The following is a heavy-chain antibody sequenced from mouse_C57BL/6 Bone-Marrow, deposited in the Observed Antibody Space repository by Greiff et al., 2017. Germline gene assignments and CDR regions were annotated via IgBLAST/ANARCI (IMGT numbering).Heavy chain of an antibody. Sequence: VQRVESGPGLVAPSQSLSITCTVSGFSLTSYAISWVRQPPGKGLAWLGVIWTGGGTHYNSALKSRLSISKDNSKSHVFLKMISLQTDDTARYYCARNSDYDYGGFAYWGQGTLVTVSA. CDR3: ARNSDYDYGGFAY. CDR1: GFSLTSYA. V-gene: IGHV2-9-1*01. J-gene: IGHJ3*01. D-gene: IGHD2-4*01. CDR2: IWTGGGT.